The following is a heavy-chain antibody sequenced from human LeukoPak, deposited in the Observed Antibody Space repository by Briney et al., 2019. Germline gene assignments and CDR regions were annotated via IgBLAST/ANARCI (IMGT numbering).Heavy chain of an antibody. D-gene: IGHD1-26*01. CDR3: ARLKRYSGSYVDY. CDR1: GGSVSSSSYY. CDR2: IYYSGST. V-gene: IGHV4-39*01. Sequence: SETLSLACTVSGGSVSSSSYYLGWIRQPPGKGLEWIGSIYYSGSTYYYPSLKSRVTISVDTSKNQFSLKLSSVTAADTAVYYCARLKRYSGSYVDYWGQGTLVTVSS. J-gene: IGHJ4*02.